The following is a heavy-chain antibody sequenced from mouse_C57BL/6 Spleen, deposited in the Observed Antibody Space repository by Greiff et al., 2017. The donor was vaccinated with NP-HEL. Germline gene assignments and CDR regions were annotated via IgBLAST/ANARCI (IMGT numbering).Heavy chain of an antibody. D-gene: IGHD4-1*02. Sequence: QVQLQQPGAELVRPGSSVKLSCKASGYTFPSYWMHWVKQRPIQGLEWIGNIDPSDSETHYNQKFKDKATLTVDKSSSTAYMQLSSLTSEDSAVYYCASTEKAYFDCWGEGTTLTVSS. CDR1: GYTFPSYW. CDR3: ASTEKAYFDC. J-gene: IGHJ2*01. CDR2: IDPSDSET. V-gene: IGHV1-52*01.